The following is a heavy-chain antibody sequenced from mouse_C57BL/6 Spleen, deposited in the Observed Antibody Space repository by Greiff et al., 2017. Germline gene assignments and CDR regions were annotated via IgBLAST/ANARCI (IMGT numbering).Heavy chain of an antibody. CDR2: IYPSDSET. V-gene: IGHV1-61*01. CDR1: GYTFTSYW. D-gene: IGHD3-1*01. CDR3: ARLIRADY. J-gene: IGHJ2*01. Sequence: QVQLQQPGAELVRPGSSVKLSCKASGYTFTSYWMDWVKQRPGQGLEWIGNIYPSDSETHYNQKFKDKATLTVDKSSSTAYMQLSSLTSEDSAVYYCARLIRADYWGQGTTLTVSS.